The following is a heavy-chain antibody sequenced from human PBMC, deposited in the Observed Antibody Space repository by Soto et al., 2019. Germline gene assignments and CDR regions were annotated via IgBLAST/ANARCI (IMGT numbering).Heavy chain of an antibody. J-gene: IGHJ4*02. D-gene: IGHD3-22*01. CDR3: ARGQPNPLTYYYDSSGYYRRKGFDY. CDR2: IYYSGST. CDR1: GGSISSYY. Sequence: PSETLSLTCTVSGGSISSYYWSWIRQPPGKGLEWIGYIYYSGSTNYNPSLKSRVTISVDTSKNQFSLKLSSVTAADTAVYYCARGQPNPLTYYYDSSGYYRRKGFDYWGQGTLVTVSS. V-gene: IGHV4-59*01.